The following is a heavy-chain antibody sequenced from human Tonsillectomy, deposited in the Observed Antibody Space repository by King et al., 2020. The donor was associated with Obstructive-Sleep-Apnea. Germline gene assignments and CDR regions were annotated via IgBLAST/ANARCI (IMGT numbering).Heavy chain of an antibody. D-gene: IGHD6-13*01. V-gene: IGHV4-31*03. J-gene: IGHJ2*01. CDR2: IYYSGST. Sequence: QLQESGPGLVKPSQTLSLTCTVSGGSISSGGYYWSWIRQHPGKGLEWIGDIYYSGSTYYNPSLKSRVTISVATSTDQFSLKLSSVTASDTAVYYCARDGSVAAAQTLNWYFDLWGRGTLVTVSS. CDR3: ARDGSVAAAQTLNWYFDL. CDR1: GGSISSGGYY.